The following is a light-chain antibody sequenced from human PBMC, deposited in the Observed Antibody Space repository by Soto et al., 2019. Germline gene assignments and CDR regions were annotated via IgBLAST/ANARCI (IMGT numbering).Light chain of an antibody. Sequence: EVVVTQSPATLSVSPGERATLPCRASPSVNGNLAWYQQKPGQTPRLLIYDASNRATGIPARFSGSGSGTDFTLTISSLEPEDFAVYYCQQRSNWPPITFGQGTRLEIK. V-gene: IGKV3-11*01. CDR2: DAS. J-gene: IGKJ5*01. CDR1: PSVNGN. CDR3: QQRSNWPPIT.